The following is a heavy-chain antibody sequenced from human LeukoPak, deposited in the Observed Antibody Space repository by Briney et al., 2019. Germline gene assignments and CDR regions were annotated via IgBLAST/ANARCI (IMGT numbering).Heavy chain of an antibody. CDR1: EFTFDDCG. CDR3: ARVLHIVATLDY. Sequence: GGSLRLSCAASEFTFDDCGMSWVRQAPGKGLEWVSGINWNGGSTGYADSMKGRFTISRDNAKNSLYLQMNSLRAEDTALYYCARVLHIVATLDYWGQGTLVTVSS. CDR2: INWNGGST. V-gene: IGHV3-20*04. D-gene: IGHD5-12*01. J-gene: IGHJ4*02.